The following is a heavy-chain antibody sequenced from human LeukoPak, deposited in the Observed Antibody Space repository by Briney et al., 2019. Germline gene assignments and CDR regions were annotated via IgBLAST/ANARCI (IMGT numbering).Heavy chain of an antibody. CDR1: GFTFSSYA. CDR3: AKASWASNADAVL. D-gene: IGHD1-1*01. Sequence: GGSLRLSCAASGFTFSSYAMSWVREAPARGLEWVSSLRGNGDTFYADSVKGRFTLSRDESRSTVYLQLNNLRVEDTAVYYCAKASWASNADAVLWGQGTVVTVSS. CDR2: LRGNGDT. J-gene: IGHJ4*02. V-gene: IGHV3-23*01.